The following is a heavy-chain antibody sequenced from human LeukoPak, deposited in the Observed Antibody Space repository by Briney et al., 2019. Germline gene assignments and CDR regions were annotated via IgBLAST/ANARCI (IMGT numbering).Heavy chain of an antibody. CDR3: AGEPSSSPGDIDY. V-gene: IGHV4-59*12. CDR1: GGSISSYY. Sequence: SETLSLTCTVSGGSISSYYWSWLRQPPGKGLEWIGYTHYSGITNYNPSLKSRVTISADTTKNQFSLKLRSVTAADTAVYYCAGEPSSSPGDIDYWGQGTLVTVSS. J-gene: IGHJ4*02. CDR2: THYSGIT. D-gene: IGHD6-13*01.